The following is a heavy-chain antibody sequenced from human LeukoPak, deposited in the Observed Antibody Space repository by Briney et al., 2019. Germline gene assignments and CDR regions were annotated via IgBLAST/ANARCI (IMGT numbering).Heavy chain of an antibody. J-gene: IGHJ3*02. D-gene: IGHD5/OR15-5a*01. V-gene: IGHV1-2*02. CDR1: GYTFTGYY. CDR2: INPNSGGT. CDR3: ARVLPSTDDASDI. Sequence: ASVKVSCKASGYTFTGYYMHWVRQAPGQGLEWMGWINPNSGGTNYAQKFQGRVTMTRDTSISTAYMELSRLRSDDTAVYYCARVLPSTDDASDIWGQGTMVTVSS.